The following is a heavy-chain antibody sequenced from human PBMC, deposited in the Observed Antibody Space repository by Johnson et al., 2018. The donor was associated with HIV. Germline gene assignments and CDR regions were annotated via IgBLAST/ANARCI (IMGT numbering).Heavy chain of an antibody. V-gene: IGHV3-30*18. D-gene: IGHD1-26*01. J-gene: IGHJ3*02. CDR3: ANGRLAAHDAFDI. CDR2: ISYDGSNK. Sequence: VQLVESGGGVVQPGRSLRLSCAASGFTFSSYGMHWVRQAPGKGLEWVAVISYDGSNKYYADSVKGRFTISRDNSKNTMYLQMNSLRDEDTAVYYCANGRLAAHDAFDIWGQGTMVTVSS. CDR1: GFTFSSYG.